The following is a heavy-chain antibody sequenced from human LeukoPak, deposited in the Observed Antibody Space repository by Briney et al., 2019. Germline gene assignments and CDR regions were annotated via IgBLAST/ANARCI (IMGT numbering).Heavy chain of an antibody. CDR3: ARDATAQLQSGWFDP. V-gene: IGHV4-61*02. CDR1: GGSISSGSYY. J-gene: IGHJ5*02. D-gene: IGHD5-24*01. Sequence: PSETLSLTCTVSGGSISSGSYYWSWIRQPAGKGLEWIGRIYTSGSTNYNPSLKSRGTISVATSKNQFSLKLSSVTAADTAVYYCARDATAQLQSGWFDPWGQGTLVTVSS. CDR2: IYTSGST.